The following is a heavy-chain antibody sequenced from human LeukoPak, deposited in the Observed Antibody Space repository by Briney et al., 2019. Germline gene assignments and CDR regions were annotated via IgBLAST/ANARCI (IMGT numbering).Heavy chain of an antibody. V-gene: IGHV1-2*02. CDR1: GYILTDYY. Sequence: ASVKVSCKASGYILTDYYMHWVRQAPGQGLEWMGWINPNSGDTNYAQKFQGRVTMTRDTSISTVYMELRRLRYDDTAVYYCARQVLWFGEFDGWGQGTLVTVSS. D-gene: IGHD3-10*01. J-gene: IGHJ5*02. CDR2: INPNSGDT. CDR3: ARQVLWFGEFDG.